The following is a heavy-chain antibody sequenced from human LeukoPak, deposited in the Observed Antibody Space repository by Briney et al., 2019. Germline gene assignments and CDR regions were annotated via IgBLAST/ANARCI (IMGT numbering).Heavy chain of an antibody. D-gene: IGHD1-26*01. Sequence: GGSLRLSCAASGFTLSRYWMSWVRQAPGKGLEWVANIKRDGSEKYYVDSVKGRFTISRDNAKNSLYLQMNSLRVEDTAVYYCVRDDGATKPCWGQGTLVTVSS. CDR2: IKRDGSEK. CDR1: GFTLSRYW. J-gene: IGHJ4*02. V-gene: IGHV3-7*01. CDR3: VRDDGATKPC.